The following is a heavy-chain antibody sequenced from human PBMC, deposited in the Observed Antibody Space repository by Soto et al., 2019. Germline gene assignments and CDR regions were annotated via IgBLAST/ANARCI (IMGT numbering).Heavy chain of an antibody. V-gene: IGHV3-21*01. CDR1: GFTFSSYS. CDR2: ISSSSSDI. CDR3: ARHHINIGYCSSTSCPQSDYYCGMDV. Sequence: EVQLVESGGGLVKPGGSLRLSCAASGFTFSSYSMNWVRQAPGKGLEWVSSISSSSSDIYYADSVKGRFTISRDNAKNSPYVQMTSLRAEDTAVYYCARHHINIGYCSSTSCPQSDYYCGMDVWGQGPTVTVSS. J-gene: IGHJ6*02. D-gene: IGHD2-2*01.